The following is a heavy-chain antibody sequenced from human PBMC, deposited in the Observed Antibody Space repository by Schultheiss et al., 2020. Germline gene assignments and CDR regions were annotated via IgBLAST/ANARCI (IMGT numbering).Heavy chain of an antibody. J-gene: IGHJ6*03. CDR1: GGSISSDGYY. V-gene: IGHV4-61*08. Sequence: SETLSLTCTVSGGSISSDGYYWSWIRQYPGRGLEWIGYIYYSGSTSQNPSLESRLTISVDTSKNQFSLKLRSVTAADTAVYYCARVPGPDSYYYYMDIWGKGTTVTVAS. CDR2: IYYSGST. CDR3: ARVPGPDSYYYYMDI.